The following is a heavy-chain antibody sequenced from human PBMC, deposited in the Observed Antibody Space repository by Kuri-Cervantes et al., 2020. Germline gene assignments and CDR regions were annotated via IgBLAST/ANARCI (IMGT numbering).Heavy chain of an antibody. CDR2: IIPIFVTA. V-gene: IGHV1-69*05. J-gene: IGHJ6*03. D-gene: IGHD7-27*01. CDR3: ARAGLGTLHYYYMDV. CDR1: GGTFSSYA. Sequence: SVKVSCKASGGTFSSYAISWVRQAPGQGLEWMGGIIPIFVTANYAQKFQGRVTITTDESTSTAYMELSSLRSEDTAVYYCARAGLGTLHYYYMDVWGKGTTVTVSS.